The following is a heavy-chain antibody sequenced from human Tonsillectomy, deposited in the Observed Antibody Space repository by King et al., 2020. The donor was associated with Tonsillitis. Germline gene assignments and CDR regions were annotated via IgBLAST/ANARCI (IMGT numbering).Heavy chain of an antibody. V-gene: IGHV3-48*03. CDR3: ARVYNYYYYMDV. CDR1: GFTFSSYE. J-gene: IGHJ6*03. Sequence: VQLVESGGGLVQPGGSLRLSCAASGFTFSSYEMNWVRQAPGRGLEWVSYISSSGFTIYYADSVEGRFTLSRDNAKTSLYLQMNSLRAEETAFYYCARVYNYYYYMDVWGKGTTVTVSS. CDR2: ISSSGFTI.